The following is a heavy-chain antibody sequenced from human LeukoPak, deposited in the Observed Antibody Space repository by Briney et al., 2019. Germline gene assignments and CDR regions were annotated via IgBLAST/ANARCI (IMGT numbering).Heavy chain of an antibody. CDR3: ARASLVVPAASTQRNWFDP. CDR2: MNPNSGNT. Sequence: ASVKVSCKASGYTFTSYDINWVRQATGQGLEWTGWMNPNSGNTGYAQKFQGRVTMTRNTSISTAYMELSSLRSEDTAVYYCARASLVVPAASTQRNWFDPWGQGTLVTVSS. V-gene: IGHV1-8*01. J-gene: IGHJ5*02. CDR1: GYTFTSYD. D-gene: IGHD2-2*01.